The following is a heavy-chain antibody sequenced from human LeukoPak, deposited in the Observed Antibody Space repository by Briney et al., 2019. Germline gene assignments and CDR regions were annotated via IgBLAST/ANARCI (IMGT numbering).Heavy chain of an antibody. D-gene: IGHD3-10*01. CDR2: IIPIFGTA. CDR1: GGTFSIYA. J-gene: IGHJ3*02. Sequence: GASVNVSYKASGGTFSIYAISWVRQAPGEGLEWMGGIIPIFGTANYAQKFQGRVTITADESTSTAYMELSSLRSEDTAVYYCARSYYYGSGSYPHDAFDIWGQGTMVTVSS. CDR3: ARSYYYGSGSYPHDAFDI. V-gene: IGHV1-69*13.